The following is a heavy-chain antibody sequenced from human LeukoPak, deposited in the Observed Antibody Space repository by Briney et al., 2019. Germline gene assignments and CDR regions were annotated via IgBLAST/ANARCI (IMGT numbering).Heavy chain of an antibody. CDR2: VRYDGSNE. CDR3: AKDSNSGYVSVGPDY. D-gene: IGHD3-22*01. V-gene: IGHV3-30*02. Sequence: PGGSLRLSCQTSGFVSSNYGMHWVRQAPGKGLEWVAFVRYDGSNEYYADSVKGRFTISRDNSRNTLYLRMNSLRAEDTGVYSCAKDSNSGYVSVGPDYWGLGTLVTVSS. J-gene: IGHJ4*02. CDR1: GFVSSNYG.